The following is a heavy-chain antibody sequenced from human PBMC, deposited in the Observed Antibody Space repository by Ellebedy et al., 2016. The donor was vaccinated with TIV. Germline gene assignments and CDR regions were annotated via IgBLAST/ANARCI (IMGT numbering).Heavy chain of an antibody. CDR1: GVSLSGHY. J-gene: IGHJ4*02. CDR3: ARGDDYGDYMRAYYFDY. V-gene: IGHV4-34*01. Sequence: MPSETLSLTCAVYGVSLSGHYWSWIRQTPGMRLEWIGEINHSGSTNYNPSLKSRVTISVDTSKNQFSLKLSSVTAADTAVYYCARGDDYGDYMRAYYFDYWGQGTLVTVSS. CDR2: INHSGST. D-gene: IGHD4-17*01.